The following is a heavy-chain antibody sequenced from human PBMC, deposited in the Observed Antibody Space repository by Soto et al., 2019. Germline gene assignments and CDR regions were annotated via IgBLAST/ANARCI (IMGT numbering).Heavy chain of an antibody. D-gene: IGHD3-3*01. CDR1: GGSINSGGYS. J-gene: IGHJ6*02. Sequence: SETLSLTCGVSGGSINSGGYSWSWIRQPPGRGLEWIGNIYPSGSANYSPSLKTRVTISVDRSMNQFSLNLGSVTAADTAVYYCAREIFPYGMDVWGPGTTVTVSS. V-gene: IGHV4-30-2*01. CDR3: AREIFPYGMDV. CDR2: IYPSGSA.